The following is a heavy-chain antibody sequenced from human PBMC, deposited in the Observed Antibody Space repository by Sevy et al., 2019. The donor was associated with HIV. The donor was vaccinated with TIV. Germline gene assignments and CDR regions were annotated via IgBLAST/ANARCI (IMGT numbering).Heavy chain of an antibody. CDR3: ARSSARAIFGVAVGYYYGMDV. CDR2: ISSSSSTI. V-gene: IGHV3-48*01. CDR1: GFTFSSYS. Sequence: GGSLRLSCAASGFTFSSYSMNWVRQAPGKGLEWVSYISSSSSTIYYADSVKGRFTISRDNAKNSLYLQMNSLRAEDTAVYYCARSSARAIFGVAVGYYYGMDVWGQRTTVTVSS. J-gene: IGHJ6*02. D-gene: IGHD3-3*01.